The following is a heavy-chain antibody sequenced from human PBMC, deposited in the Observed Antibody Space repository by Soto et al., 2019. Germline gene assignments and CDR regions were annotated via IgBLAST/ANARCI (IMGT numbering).Heavy chain of an antibody. V-gene: IGHV3-23*01. Sequence: EVQLLESGGGLVQPGGSLRLSCTASGFTFSDHAMTWVRQAPGKGLQWLSGINGGGSGAYYADSVKGRFTVSRANSNNTLILQMDILRVEDTAVYYCAIDLWWYTHWGQGALVTVSS. J-gene: IGHJ1*01. D-gene: IGHD2-15*01. CDR1: GFTFSDHA. CDR3: AIDLWWYTH. CDR2: INGGGSGA.